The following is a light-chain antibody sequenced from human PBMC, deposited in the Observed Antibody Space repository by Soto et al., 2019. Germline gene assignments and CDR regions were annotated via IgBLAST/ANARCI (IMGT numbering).Light chain of an antibody. Sequence: EIVMTQSPATLSGSPGERATLSCRASQNVDKFLAWYQQRPGQPPRLLIFDSSNRAPGVPVRFSGSGSGTVFTLTIGSLEPEDSAVYYCQQRKNWRPLTFGQGTRLEIK. CDR3: QQRKNWRPLT. CDR1: QNVDKF. V-gene: IGKV3-11*01. J-gene: IGKJ5*01. CDR2: DSS.